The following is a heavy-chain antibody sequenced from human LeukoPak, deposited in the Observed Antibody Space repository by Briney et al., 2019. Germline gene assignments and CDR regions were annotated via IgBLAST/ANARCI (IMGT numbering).Heavy chain of an antibody. J-gene: IGHJ4*02. CDR1: GFTVSSNY. D-gene: IGHD2-21*02. Sequence: GGSLRLSCAASGFTVSSNYMSWVRQAPGKGLEWVSTIYSGGSRYYADSVKGRFTISRDNSKNTLYLQMNTLRAEDTAVYYCARYKTAGDYFDYWGQGTLVTVSS. V-gene: IGHV3-53*01. CDR2: IYSGGSR. CDR3: ARYKTAGDYFDY.